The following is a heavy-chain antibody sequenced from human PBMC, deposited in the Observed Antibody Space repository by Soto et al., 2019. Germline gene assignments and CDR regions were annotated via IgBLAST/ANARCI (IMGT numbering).Heavy chain of an antibody. V-gene: IGHV3-23*01. J-gene: IGHJ4*02. Sequence: GSLRLSCAASGFTFNHHAMSWVRQAPGKGLEWVSIIIANGGTFYADSVKGRFTISRDNSKNTVYLQMSSLRVEDTAIYYCAKDYTVAADPSSVILFDYWGQGALVTVSS. CDR1: GFTFNHHA. CDR3: AKDYTVAADPSSVILFDY. CDR2: IIANGGT. D-gene: IGHD2-15*01.